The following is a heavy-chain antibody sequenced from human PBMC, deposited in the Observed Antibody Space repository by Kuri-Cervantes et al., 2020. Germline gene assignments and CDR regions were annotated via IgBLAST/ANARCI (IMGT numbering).Heavy chain of an antibody. CDR2: IVGSADNT. Sequence: GESLKISCAASGFIFNTYAMSWLRQAPGKGLEWVSTIVGSADNTYYADSVKGRFTVSRDNSKNTLYLQMNSLRAEDAAVYYCARGGVPADGMDVWGQGTTVTVSS. CDR1: GFIFNTYA. J-gene: IGHJ6*02. D-gene: IGHD2-2*01. CDR3: ARGGVPADGMDV. V-gene: IGHV3-23*01.